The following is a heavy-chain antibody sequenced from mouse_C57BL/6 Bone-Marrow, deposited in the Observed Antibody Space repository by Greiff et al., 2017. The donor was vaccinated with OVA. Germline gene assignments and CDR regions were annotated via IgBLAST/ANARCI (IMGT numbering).Heavy chain of an antibody. J-gene: IGHJ4*01. Sequence: ESGPGLVKPSQSLSLTCSVTGYSITSGYYWNWIRQFPGNKLEWMGYISYDGSNNYNPSLKNRISITRDTSKNQFFLKLNSVTTEDTATYYCARAWDDYYAMDYWGQGTSVTVSS. CDR1: GYSITSGYY. D-gene: IGHD4-1*01. CDR2: ISYDGSN. V-gene: IGHV3-6*01. CDR3: ARAWDDYYAMDY.